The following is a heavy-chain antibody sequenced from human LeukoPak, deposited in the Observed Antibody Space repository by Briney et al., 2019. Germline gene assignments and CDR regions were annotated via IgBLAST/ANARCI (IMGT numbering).Heavy chain of an antibody. V-gene: IGHV1-2*02. J-gene: IGHJ6*02. CDR3: ARAVAGTRMDV. CDR1: RYTFTGYY. CDR2: INPNSGGT. Sequence: ASVKVSCKASRYTFTGYYMHWVRQAPGQGLEWIGWINPNSGGTNYAQKFQGRVTMTRDTSISTGYMELSRLRSDDTAVYYCARAVAGTRMDVWGQGTTVTVSS. D-gene: IGHD6-19*01.